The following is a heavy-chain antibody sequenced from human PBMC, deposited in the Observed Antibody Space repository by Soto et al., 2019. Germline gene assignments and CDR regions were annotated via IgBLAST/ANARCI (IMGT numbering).Heavy chain of an antibody. Sequence: ASVKVSCKAFGGTFSSYAISWVRQAPGQGLEWMGGIIPIFGTANYAQKFQGRVTITADESTSTAYMELSSLRSEDTAVYYCARSVWMEKYYFDYWGQGTLVTVSS. CDR1: GGTFSSYA. D-gene: IGHD3-16*01. J-gene: IGHJ4*02. CDR3: ARSVWMEKYYFDY. CDR2: IIPIFGTA. V-gene: IGHV1-69*13.